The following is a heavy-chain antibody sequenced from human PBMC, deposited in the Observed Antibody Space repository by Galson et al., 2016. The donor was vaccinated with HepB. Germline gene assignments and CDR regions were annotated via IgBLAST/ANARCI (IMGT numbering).Heavy chain of an antibody. CDR1: GFTFSGSN. CDR3: ARDFPNYDTTGYYFDH. D-gene: IGHD3-22*01. CDR2: ISSSSRDI. V-gene: IGHV3-48*02. Sequence: SLRLSCAASGFTFSGSNMNWVRQAPGKGLEWVSYISSSSRDIYYADSVRGRFTISRDNAKNLLCLQMTSLRDEDTAVYYCARDFPNYDTTGYYFDHWGQGTPVTVSS. J-gene: IGHJ4*02.